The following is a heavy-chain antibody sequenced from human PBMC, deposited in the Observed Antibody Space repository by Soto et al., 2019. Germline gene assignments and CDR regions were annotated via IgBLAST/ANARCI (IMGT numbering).Heavy chain of an antibody. D-gene: IGHD1-26*01. CDR2: IYPGDSDI. Sequence: GESLKISCKASGYSFATYWIGWVRQMPGKGLEWMGIIYPGDSDIRYSPSFEGQVTISADKSISTAYLQWGSLKASDTAMYYCARRRGSGSYYYYNYGMDVWSQGTTVTVSS. V-gene: IGHV5-51*01. J-gene: IGHJ6*02. CDR1: GYSFATYW. CDR3: ARRRGSGSYYYYNYGMDV.